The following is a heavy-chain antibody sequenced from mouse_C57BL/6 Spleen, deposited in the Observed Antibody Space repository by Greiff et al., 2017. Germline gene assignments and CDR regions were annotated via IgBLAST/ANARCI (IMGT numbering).Heavy chain of an antibody. J-gene: IGHJ4*01. D-gene: IGHD1-1*01. V-gene: IGHV1-69*01. CDR3: ARCGATVVAEAMDY. CDR1: GYTFTSYW. Sequence: QVQLQQSGAELVRPGASVTLSCKASGYTFTSYWMHWVKPRPGQGLEWIGEIDPSDSYTNYNQKFKGKSTLTVDKSSSTAYMQLSSLTSEDSAVXYCARCGATVVAEAMDYWGQGTSVTVSS. CDR2: IDPSDSYT.